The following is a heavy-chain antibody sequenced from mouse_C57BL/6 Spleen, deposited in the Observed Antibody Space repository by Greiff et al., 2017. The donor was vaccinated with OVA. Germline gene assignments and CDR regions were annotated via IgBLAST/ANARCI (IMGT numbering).Heavy chain of an antibody. CDR1: GFTFSSYA. J-gene: IGHJ3*01. D-gene: IGHD1-1*01. V-gene: IGHV5-9-1*02. CDR2: ISSGGDYI. CDR3: TINYYYGSSSFAY. Sequence: DVHLVESGEGLVKPGGSLKLSCAASGFTFSSYAMSWVRQTPEKRLEWVAYISSGGDYIYYADTVKGRFTISSDNARNTLYLQMSSLKSEDTAMYYCTINYYYGSSSFAYWGKGTLVTVSA.